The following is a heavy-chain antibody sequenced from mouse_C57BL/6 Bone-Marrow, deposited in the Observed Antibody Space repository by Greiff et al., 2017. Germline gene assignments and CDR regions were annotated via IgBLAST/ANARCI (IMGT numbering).Heavy chain of an antibody. D-gene: IGHD1-1*01. Sequence: EVKLMESGPGLAKPSQPLSLTCSVTGYSIPSDYWNWIRKVPGNKLEYMGYISYSGSTYYNPSLKSRIPITRDTSKNQYYLPLNSVTTDDTATYYCASSTVVAPSVDSWGQGTTLTVSS. CDR3: ASSTVVAPSVDS. CDR1: GYSIPSDY. CDR2: ISYSGST. V-gene: IGHV3-8*01. J-gene: IGHJ2*01.